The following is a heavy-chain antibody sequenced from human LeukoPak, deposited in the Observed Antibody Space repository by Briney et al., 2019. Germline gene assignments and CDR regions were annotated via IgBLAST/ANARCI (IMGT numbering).Heavy chain of an antibody. CDR3: TREGYCSGGSCYDFGY. CDR1: GFTFGDYA. CDR2: IRSKAYGGTT. Sequence: GGSLRLSCTASGFTFGDYAMSWFRQAPGKGLEWVGFIRSKAYGGTTEYAASVKGRFTISRDDSKSIAYLQMNSLKAEDTAVYYCTREGYCSGGSCYDFGYWGQGTLVTVSS. J-gene: IGHJ4*02. V-gene: IGHV3-49*03. D-gene: IGHD2-15*01.